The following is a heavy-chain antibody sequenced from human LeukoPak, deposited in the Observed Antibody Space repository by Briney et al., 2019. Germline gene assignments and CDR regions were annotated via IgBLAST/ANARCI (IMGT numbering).Heavy chain of an antibody. CDR3: AKGSSGWYGPFDY. Sequence: GRSLRLSCAASGFTFDDYAMHWVRQAPGKGLEWVSGISWNSGSIGYADSVKGRFTISRDNAKNSLYLQMNSLRAEDMALYYCAKGSSGWYGPFDYWGQGTLVIVSS. CDR2: ISWNSGSI. J-gene: IGHJ4*02. V-gene: IGHV3-9*03. D-gene: IGHD6-19*01. CDR1: GFTFDDYA.